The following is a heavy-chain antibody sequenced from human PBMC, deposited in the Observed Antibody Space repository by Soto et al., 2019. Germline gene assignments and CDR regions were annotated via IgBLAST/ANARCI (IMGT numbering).Heavy chain of an antibody. D-gene: IGHD7-27*01. CDR1: GFAFSNYE. CDR2: ISASGNAV. V-gene: IGHV3-48*03. CDR3: VRDNMGIY. J-gene: IGHJ1*01. Sequence: EVQLVESGGGLVQPGGSLRLSCAASGFAFSNYEMNWVRQAPGKGLEWVSYISASGNAVYYADSVRGRFTVSRDNATDTLFLTMKSLRVDDTAMYYCVRDNMGIYWGQGTLVTVSS.